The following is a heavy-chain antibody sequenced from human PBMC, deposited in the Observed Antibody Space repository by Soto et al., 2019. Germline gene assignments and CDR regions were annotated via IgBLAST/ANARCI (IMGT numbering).Heavy chain of an antibody. Sequence: WTWIRQHPGKGLEWIGYIYDSGSAFYNPSLKSRVTMSVDTSKNQFSLNLRSMTAADTAVFYCARGILRPNHYMDVWGKGTAVAVSS. CDR2: IYDSGSA. J-gene: IGHJ6*03. V-gene: IGHV4-31*02. D-gene: IGHD1-26*01. CDR3: ARGILRPNHYMDV.